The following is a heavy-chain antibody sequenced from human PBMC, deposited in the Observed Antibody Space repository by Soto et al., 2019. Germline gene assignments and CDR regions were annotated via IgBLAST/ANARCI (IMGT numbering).Heavy chain of an antibody. CDR1: GFTFSSYG. J-gene: IGHJ4*02. D-gene: IGHD3-22*01. V-gene: IGHV3-30*03. CDR3: ARKTLTYYYDSSASY. Sequence: QVQLVESGGGVVQPGRSLRLSCAASGFTFSSYGMHWVRQAPGKGLEWVAVISYDRSNKYYADSVKGRFTISRDNSKNTLYLQRNSLRAEDRAVYYCARKTLTYYYDSSASYWGQGTLVTVSS. CDR2: ISYDRSNK.